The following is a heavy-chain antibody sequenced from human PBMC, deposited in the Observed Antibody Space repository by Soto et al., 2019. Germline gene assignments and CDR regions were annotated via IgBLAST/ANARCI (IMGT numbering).Heavy chain of an antibody. Sequence: GESLKISCQASGDSFTTYWIAWVRQMPGKGLDWMGIIYPGDSVTRYSPSFQGHVTISADKSISTAYLQWSSLKASDTAMYYCARTSAAGKYYYGMDVWGQGTTVTVSS. V-gene: IGHV5-51*01. J-gene: IGHJ6*02. CDR1: GDSFTTYW. D-gene: IGHD6-13*01. CDR3: ARTSAAGKYYYGMDV. CDR2: IYPGDSVT.